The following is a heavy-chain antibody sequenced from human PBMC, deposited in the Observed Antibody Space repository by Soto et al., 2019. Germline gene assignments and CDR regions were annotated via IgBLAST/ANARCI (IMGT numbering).Heavy chain of an antibody. J-gene: IGHJ4*02. V-gene: IGHV3-48*03. D-gene: IGHD6-19*01. Sequence: EVQLVESGGGLVQPGGSLRLSCAASGFTFSSYEMNWVRQAPGKGLEWVSYISSSGSTIYYADSVKGRFTISRDNAKNSLYLQMNSLRAEDTAVYYCAGLSGWYRGAGDYWGQGTLVTVSS. CDR3: AGLSGWYRGAGDY. CDR1: GFTFSSYE. CDR2: ISSSGSTI.